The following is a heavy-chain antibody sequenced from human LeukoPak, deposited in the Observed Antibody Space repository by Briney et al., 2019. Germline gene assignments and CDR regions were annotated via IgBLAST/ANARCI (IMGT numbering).Heavy chain of an antibody. CDR1: GFTFSSYW. J-gene: IGHJ3*02. Sequence: PGGSLRLSCAASGFTFSSYWMHWVRQAPGKGLGWVSSISGSAAAKYYADSVKGRFTISRDNLKNTLFLQMNSLRAEDTAVYYCAKIPYEYNSGWYAAFDIWGQGTMVTVSS. CDR2: ISGSAAAK. D-gene: IGHD6-19*01. CDR3: AKIPYEYNSGWYAAFDI. V-gene: IGHV3-23*01.